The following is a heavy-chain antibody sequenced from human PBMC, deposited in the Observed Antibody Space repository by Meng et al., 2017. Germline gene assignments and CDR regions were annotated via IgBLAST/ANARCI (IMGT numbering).Heavy chain of an antibody. CDR2: IYYSGST. CDR3: ARAPGYDCSGAVDY. J-gene: IGHJ4*02. D-gene: IGHD3-10*01. V-gene: IGHV4-61*01. CDR1: GGSVSSGCYY. Sequence: QVQLPDARPRPVRRPETVSLTCTVSGGSVSSGCYYWSWIRQHPGKGLVWIAYIYYSGSTNYNPSLKSRVTISVDTSKNQFSLKLSSVTAADTAVYYCARAPGYDCSGAVDYWGQGTLVTVSS.